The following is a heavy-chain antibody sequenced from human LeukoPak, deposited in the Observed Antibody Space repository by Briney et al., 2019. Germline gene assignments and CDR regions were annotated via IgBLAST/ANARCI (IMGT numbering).Heavy chain of an antibody. V-gene: IGHV3-33*08. Sequence: VQPGRSLRLSCAASGFTFSTYGMHWVRQAPGKGLEWVAVIWYDGSNKYYADSVKGRFTISRDNSKNTLYLQMNSLRAEDTAVYYCARGPDWRLRLFLYNWFDPWGQGTLVTVSS. J-gene: IGHJ5*02. CDR1: GFTFSTYG. CDR2: IWYDGSNK. CDR3: ARGPDWRLRLFLYNWFDP. D-gene: IGHD3-3*01.